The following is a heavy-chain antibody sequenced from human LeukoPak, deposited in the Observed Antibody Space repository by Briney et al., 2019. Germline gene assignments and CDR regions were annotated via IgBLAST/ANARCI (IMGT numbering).Heavy chain of an antibody. V-gene: IGHV4-38-2*02. J-gene: IGHJ4*02. Sequence: SETLSLTCTVSGYSISSGYYWGWIRQPPGKGLEWIGSIYHNGNTFYNPSLKSRITISVDTSKNQFSLKLSSVTAADTAVYYCARDLRLSPYSGGWPLDYWGQGTLVTVSS. CDR2: IYHNGNT. CDR1: GYSISSGYY. CDR3: ARDLRLSPYSGGWPLDY. D-gene: IGHD6-19*01.